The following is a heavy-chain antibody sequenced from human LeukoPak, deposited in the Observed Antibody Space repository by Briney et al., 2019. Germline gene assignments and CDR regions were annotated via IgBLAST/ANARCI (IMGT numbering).Heavy chain of an antibody. CDR3: ARVYESNSGWTPTYYFDY. CDR2: INPSGGST. CDR1: GYTFTSYY. V-gene: IGHV1-46*01. Sequence: ASVNVSCKASGYTFTSYYMHWVRQAPGQGLEWMGIINPSGGSTSYAQKFQGRVTMTRDTSTSTVYMELSSLRSEDTAVYYCARVYESNSGWTPTYYFDYWGQGTLVTVSS. J-gene: IGHJ4*02. D-gene: IGHD6-19*01.